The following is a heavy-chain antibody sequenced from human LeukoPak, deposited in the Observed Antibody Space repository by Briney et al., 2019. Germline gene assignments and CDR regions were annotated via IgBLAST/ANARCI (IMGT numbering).Heavy chain of an antibody. Sequence: GGSLRLSCAVSGFTVSSNYMSWVRQAPGKGLEWVSVVYSGGSTYYADSVKGRFTISRDNSKNTLYLQMDSLRAEDTAVYYCARSSSGYSYSLGYWGQGTLVTVSS. CDR3: ARSSSGYSYSLGY. D-gene: IGHD3-22*01. CDR1: GFTVSSNY. V-gene: IGHV3-53*01. CDR2: VYSGGST. J-gene: IGHJ4*02.